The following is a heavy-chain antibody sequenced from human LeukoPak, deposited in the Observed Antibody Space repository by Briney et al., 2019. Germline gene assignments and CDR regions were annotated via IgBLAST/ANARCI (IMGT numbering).Heavy chain of an antibody. D-gene: IGHD1-26*01. V-gene: IGHV3-11*01. CDR1: GFTFSDYY. CDR2: ISTTGNTI. J-gene: IGHJ4*02. Sequence: GGSLRLSCAASGFTFSDYYMSWIRQAPGKGLEWVSYISTTGNTIYYADSVKGRFTISRDNAKNSLYLQMNSLRAEDTAVYYCARVSSTAFVHWGQGTLVTVSS. CDR3: ARVSSTAFVH.